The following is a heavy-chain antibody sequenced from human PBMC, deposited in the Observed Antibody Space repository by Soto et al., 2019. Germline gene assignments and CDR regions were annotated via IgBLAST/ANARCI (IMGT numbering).Heavy chain of an antibody. V-gene: IGHV3-23*01. J-gene: IGHJ4*02. D-gene: IGHD5-18*01. Sequence: GGSLRLSCAASGFTFRNYAMTWVRQAPRKGLEWVSTISASGFGTYYADSLKGRLTISRDNSKNTFYLQMTNMDPVDTATYYCAHSRYSYGYYWGQGTLVTVSS. CDR2: ISASGFGT. CDR1: GFTFRNYA. CDR3: AHSRYSYGYY.